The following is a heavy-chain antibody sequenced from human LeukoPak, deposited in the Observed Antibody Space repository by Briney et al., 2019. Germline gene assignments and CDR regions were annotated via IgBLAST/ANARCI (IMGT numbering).Heavy chain of an antibody. CDR3: ASRDYFDY. CDR2: ITADSGTT. CDR1: GFTFSSYW. J-gene: IGHJ4*02. Sequence: PGGPLRLSCAVSGFTFSSYWMYGVREAPGKGLEWVSYITADSGTTYYADSVKGRFTISRDNAKNSLYLQMNSPRDEDTAVYYCASRDYFDYWGQGTLVTVSS. V-gene: IGHV3-48*02.